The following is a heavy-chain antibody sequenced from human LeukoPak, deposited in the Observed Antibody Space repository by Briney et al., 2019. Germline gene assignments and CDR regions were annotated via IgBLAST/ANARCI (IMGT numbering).Heavy chain of an antibody. J-gene: IGHJ6*01. CDR2: IDPNTGGT. V-gene: IGHV1-2*02. CDR1: GYTFTVYF. D-gene: IGHD5-12*01. CDR3: AREKQFSGYDMDA. Sequence: ASVKVSCKASGYTFTVYFIHWVRQAPGQGLEWIGYIDPNTGGTHFAKSFLGGVTMTRDTSLNTVYMEVNSLTSDDTAVYYCAREKQFSGYDMDAWGQGTTVTVSS.